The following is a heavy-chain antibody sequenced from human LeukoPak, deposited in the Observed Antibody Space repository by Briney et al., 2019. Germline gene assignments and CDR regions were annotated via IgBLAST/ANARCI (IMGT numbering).Heavy chain of an antibody. V-gene: IGHV3-64*01. CDR3: ARMEDGSSSLNY. Sequence: GGSLRLSCIASGFTFGDFAMGWVRQAPGKGLEYVSAISSNGGSTYYANSVKGRFTISRDNSKNTLYLQMGSLRAEDMAVYYCARMEDGSSSLNYWGQGTLVTVSS. J-gene: IGHJ4*02. D-gene: IGHD6-6*01. CDR2: ISSNGGST. CDR1: GFTFGDFA.